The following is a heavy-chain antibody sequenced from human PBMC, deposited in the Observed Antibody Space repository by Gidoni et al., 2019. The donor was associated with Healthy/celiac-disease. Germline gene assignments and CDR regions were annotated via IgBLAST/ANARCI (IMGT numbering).Heavy chain of an antibody. CDR3: TAVVEWLLYTPHFDY. V-gene: IGHV3-73*02. J-gene: IGHJ4*02. D-gene: IGHD3-3*01. Sequence: EVQLVESGGGLVQPGGSLKLSCAASGFTFSGSAMHWVRQASGKGLEWVGRIRSKANSYATAYAASVKGRFTISRDDSKNTAYLQMNSLKTEDTAVYYCTAVVEWLLYTPHFDYWGQGTLVTVSS. CDR2: IRSKANSYAT. CDR1: GFTFSGSA.